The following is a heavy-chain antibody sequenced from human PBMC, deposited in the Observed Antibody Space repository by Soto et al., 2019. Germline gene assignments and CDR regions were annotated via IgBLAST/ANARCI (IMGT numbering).Heavy chain of an antibody. Sequence: QVQLQQWGAEVLKPSETLSLTCVVNGGSFSGYYWTWIRQPPGKGLEWIGDSNHSGITDSNPSLESRVTIAVAMSKNQFSLRVNSVTAADTAVYYCARGRSSVPDRRGIGYYGLDVWGQGTTVTVSS. D-gene: IGHD3-3*01. CDR1: GGSFSGYY. CDR2: SNHSGIT. V-gene: IGHV4-34*01. CDR3: ARGRSSVPDRRGIGYYGLDV. J-gene: IGHJ6*02.